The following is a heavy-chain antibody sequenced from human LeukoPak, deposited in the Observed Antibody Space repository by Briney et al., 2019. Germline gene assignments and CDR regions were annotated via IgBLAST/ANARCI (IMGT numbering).Heavy chain of an antibody. J-gene: IGHJ4*02. V-gene: IGHV3-23*01. CDR1: GFTFSSYA. Sequence: PGGSLRLSCAASGFTFSSYALSWVRQAPGKGLEWVSAISGSGGSTYYGDSVKGRFTISRDNSKNTLHLQMNSLRAEDTAVYYCAKATDEDYYGSGSYQYYFDYWGQGTLVTVSS. D-gene: IGHD3-10*01. CDR3: AKATDEDYYGSGSYQYYFDY. CDR2: ISGSGGST.